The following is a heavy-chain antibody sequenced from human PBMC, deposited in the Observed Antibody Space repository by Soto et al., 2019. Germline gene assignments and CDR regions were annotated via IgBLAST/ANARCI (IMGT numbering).Heavy chain of an antibody. Sequence: SETLSLTCSVSGASITNSYWSWIRQPAGKGLEWIGRFYASGHTNYNPSLMSRVTMSVDASKNQFSLRLTSVTAADSAIYYCAGGSGAVANFWGQGTRVTVSS. D-gene: IGHD6-19*01. CDR1: GASITNSY. J-gene: IGHJ4*02. CDR3: AGGSGAVANF. CDR2: FYASGHT. V-gene: IGHV4-4*07.